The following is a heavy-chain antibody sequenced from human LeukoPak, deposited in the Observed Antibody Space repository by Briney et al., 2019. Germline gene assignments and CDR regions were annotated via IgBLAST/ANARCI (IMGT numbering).Heavy chain of an antibody. J-gene: IGHJ6*02. D-gene: IGHD2-8*01. CDR1: GYSFTSYW. Sequence: GESLKISCKGSGYSFTSYWIGWVRQMPGKGLEWMGIIYPGDSDTRYSPSFQGQVTISADKSISTAYLQWSSLKASDTAMYYCARDGVPGIRNYYYYYYGMDVWGQGTTVTVSS. CDR2: IYPGDSDT. V-gene: IGHV5-51*01. CDR3: ARDGVPGIRNYYYYYYGMDV.